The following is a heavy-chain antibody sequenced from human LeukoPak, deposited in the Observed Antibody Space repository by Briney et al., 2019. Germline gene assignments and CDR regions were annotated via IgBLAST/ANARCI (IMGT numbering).Heavy chain of an antibody. CDR2: IYYGGNT. J-gene: IGHJ4*02. CDR1: GGSIGSGSYY. Sequence: SETLSLTCAVFGGSIGSGSYYWVWIRQPPGKGLEWVGSIYYGGNTYYNPSLKSRSTISADTSKSQFSLKLSSVTAADTAVYYCARGLLNYYGSGSYYNPGRDWGQGTLVTVSS. D-gene: IGHD3-10*01. CDR3: ARGLLNYYGSGSYYNPGRD. V-gene: IGHV4-39*07.